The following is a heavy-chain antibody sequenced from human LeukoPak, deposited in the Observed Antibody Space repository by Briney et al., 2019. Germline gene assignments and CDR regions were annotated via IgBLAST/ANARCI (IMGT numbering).Heavy chain of an antibody. CDR2: IYYSGST. CDR3: ARVTGYMTEDYFDY. V-gene: IGHV4-59*01. CDR1: GGSINSYY. D-gene: IGHD6-13*01. Sequence: SETLSLTCTVSGGSINSYYWSWIRPPPARGLEWIGYIYYSGSTNYNPSLKSRVTISVETSKNQISLRLSSVTAADTAVYYCARVTGYMTEDYFDYWGQGTLITVSS. J-gene: IGHJ4*02.